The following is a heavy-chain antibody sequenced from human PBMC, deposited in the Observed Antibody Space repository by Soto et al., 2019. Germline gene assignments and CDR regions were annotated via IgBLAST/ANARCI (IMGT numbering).Heavy chain of an antibody. Sequence: PSETLSLTCAVYGGSFSGYYWTWIRQPPGTGLEWIGEINHSGSTNYNPSLKSRVTISVDTSKNQFSLKLSSVTAADTAVYSCATGGAVAVNYYGMDVWGQGTSVTVSS. J-gene: IGHJ6*02. CDR3: ATGGAVAVNYYGMDV. CDR1: GGSFSGYY. V-gene: IGHV4-34*01. D-gene: IGHD6-19*01. CDR2: INHSGST.